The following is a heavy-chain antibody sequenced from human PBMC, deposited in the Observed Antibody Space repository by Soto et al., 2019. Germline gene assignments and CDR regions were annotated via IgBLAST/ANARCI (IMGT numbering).Heavy chain of an antibody. CDR3: AKGDCSSISCLSFQH. V-gene: IGHV3-23*01. CDR2: ISGSGGSA. J-gene: IGHJ1*01. CDR1: GFTLSSYA. D-gene: IGHD2-2*01. Sequence: VQMLESGGGLVQPGGSLRLSCAASGFTLSSYAMSWVRQAPGKGLEWVASISGSGGSAYYADSVKGRFTVSRDNSKSTLYLQLNSLRAEDTAVYYCAKGDCSSISCLSFQHWGQGTLVTVSS.